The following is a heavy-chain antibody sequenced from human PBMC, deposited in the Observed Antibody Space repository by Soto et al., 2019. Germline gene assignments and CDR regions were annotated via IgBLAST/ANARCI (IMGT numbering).Heavy chain of an antibody. CDR2: IYYSGST. CDR3: ARRPQDCSGGRCYLYFHH. CDR1: GGSISSGGYY. Sequence: SETLSLTCTVSGGSISSGGYYWSWIRQHPGKGLEWIGYIYYSGSTYYNPSLKSRVTISVDTSKNQFSLKLSSVTAADTAVYYCARRPQDCSGGRCYLYFHHWGQGTLVTVSS. D-gene: IGHD2-15*01. V-gene: IGHV4-30-4*08. J-gene: IGHJ1*01.